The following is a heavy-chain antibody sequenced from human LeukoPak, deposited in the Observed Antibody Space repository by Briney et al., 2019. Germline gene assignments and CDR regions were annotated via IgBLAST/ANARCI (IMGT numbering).Heavy chain of an antibody. V-gene: IGHV1-8*01. CDR1: GYTFTRCG. Sequence: GASVSVSCRASGYTFTRCGINGVPEPPGRGREGGGWMNLNRGNTVYAQTSEGRVTITRDTPLSTAYMGQGTVRSPDTRVYICARPGIAAAGPLSLDYRGEGALVTVS. D-gene: IGHD6-13*01. CDR2: MNLNRGNT. J-gene: IGHJ4*02. CDR3: ARPGIAAAGPLSLDY.